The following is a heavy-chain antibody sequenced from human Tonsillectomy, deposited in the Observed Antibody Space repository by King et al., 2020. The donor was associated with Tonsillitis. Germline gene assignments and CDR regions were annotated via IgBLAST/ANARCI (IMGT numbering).Heavy chain of an antibody. CDR3: TSDSQPGYSKGCAFFDC. CDR1: GFTFSTYN. D-gene: IGHD6-19*01. Sequence: VQLVESGGGLVQPGGSLRLSCAASGFTFSTYNINWVRQAPGKGLEWVSSISSSSSTIYYADSVKGRFTIPRDNAKNSLYLKMNSLRDEDTAVYYCTSDSQPGYSKGCAFFDCWGQGTLVTVSS. V-gene: IGHV3-48*02. CDR2: ISSSSSTI. J-gene: IGHJ4*02.